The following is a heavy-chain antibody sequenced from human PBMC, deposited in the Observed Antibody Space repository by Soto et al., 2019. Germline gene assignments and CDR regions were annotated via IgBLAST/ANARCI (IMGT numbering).Heavy chain of an antibody. CDR2: ISSSSSYI. J-gene: IGHJ6*02. CDR3: ARDGGIGARHYYGMDV. Sequence: EVQLVESGGGLVKPGGSLRLSCAASGFTFSSYSMNWVRQAPGKGLEWVSSISSSSSYIYYADSVKGRFTISRDNAKNSLYLQMNSLRAEDTAVYYCARDGGIGARHYYGMDVWGQGTTVTVSS. V-gene: IGHV3-21*01. D-gene: IGHD6-6*01. CDR1: GFTFSSYS.